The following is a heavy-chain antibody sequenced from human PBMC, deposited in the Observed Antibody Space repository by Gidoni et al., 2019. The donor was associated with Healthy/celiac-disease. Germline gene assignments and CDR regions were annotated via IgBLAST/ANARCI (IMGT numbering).Heavy chain of an antibody. Sequence: QLQLQESGPGLVKPSETLSLTCTVSGGPLSSSSYYWGWIRQPPGKGLEWIGSIYYSGSTYYNPSLKSRVTISVDTSKNQFSLKLSSVTAADTAVYYCARHERGYSYGPFSYFDYWGQGTLVTVSS. D-gene: IGHD5-18*01. J-gene: IGHJ4*02. V-gene: IGHV4-39*01. CDR2: IYYSGST. CDR3: ARHERGYSYGPFSYFDY. CDR1: GGPLSSSSYY.